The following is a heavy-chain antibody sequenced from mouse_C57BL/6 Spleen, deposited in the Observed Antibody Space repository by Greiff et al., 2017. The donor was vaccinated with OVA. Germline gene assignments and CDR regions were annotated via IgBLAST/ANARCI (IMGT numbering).Heavy chain of an antibody. CDR2: IYPRSGNT. CDR1: GYTFTSYG. V-gene: IGHV1-81*01. Sequence: VMLVESGAELARPGASVKLSCKASGYTFTSYGISWVKQRTGQGLEWIGEIYPRSGNTYYNEKFKGKATLTADKSSSTAYMELRSLTSEDSAVYFCARGALDYYGSSLDYWGQGTTLTVSS. D-gene: IGHD1-1*01. CDR3: ARGALDYYGSSLDY. J-gene: IGHJ2*01.